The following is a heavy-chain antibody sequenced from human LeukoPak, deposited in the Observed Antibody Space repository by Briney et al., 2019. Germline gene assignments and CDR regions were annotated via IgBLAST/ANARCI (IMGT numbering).Heavy chain of an antibody. CDR2: ISSSGSTI. V-gene: IGHV3-48*03. Sequence: PRGSLRLSCAASGFTFSSYEVNWVRQAPGKGLEWVSYISSSGSTIYYADSVKGRFTISRDNAKNSLYLQMNSLRAEDTAVYYCARDQGPYYDSSGYNYWGQGTLVTVSS. CDR3: ARDQGPYYDSSGYNY. CDR1: GFTFSSYE. J-gene: IGHJ4*02. D-gene: IGHD3-22*01.